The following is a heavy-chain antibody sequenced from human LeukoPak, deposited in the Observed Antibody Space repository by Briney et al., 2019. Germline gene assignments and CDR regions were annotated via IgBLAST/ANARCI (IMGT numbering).Heavy chain of an antibody. CDR1: GGFINDHS. CDR2: VHVSGGA. Sequence: SSETLSLTCSVGGGFINDHSWSCVRQPPGNGLEWSGYVHVSGGANSIPSLQRRVIISVDTSRNQFCLMLTSVTASDTAVYYCARDSKEYDSGSYEDHFHSWGPGTLVTVSS. CDR3: ARDSKEYDSGSYEDHFHS. J-gene: IGHJ5*01. V-gene: IGHV4-4*08. D-gene: IGHD3-10*01.